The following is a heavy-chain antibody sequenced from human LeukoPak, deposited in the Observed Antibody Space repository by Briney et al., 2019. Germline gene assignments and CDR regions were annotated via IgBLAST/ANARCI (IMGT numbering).Heavy chain of an antibody. CDR2: IYYSGST. CDR3: ARHGGPNYYGSGSYFVA. D-gene: IGHD3-10*01. J-gene: IGHJ5*02. Sequence: SETLSLTCTVSAGSISPYYWSWIRQPAGKGLEWIRSIYYSGSTYYNPSLKSRVTISVDTSKNQFSLKLSSVTAADTAVYYCARHGGPNYYGSGSYFVAWGQGTLVTVSS. V-gene: IGHV4-59*05. CDR1: AGSISPYY.